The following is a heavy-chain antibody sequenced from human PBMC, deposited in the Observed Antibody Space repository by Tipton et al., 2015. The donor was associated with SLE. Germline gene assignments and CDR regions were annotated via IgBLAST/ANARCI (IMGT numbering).Heavy chain of an antibody. Sequence: TLSLTCTVSGGSISSSSYYWAWIRQPPGKGLEWIGGIYYSGSTYYNPSLKSRVTISVDTSKNQFSLKLSSVTAADTAVYYCARPNSSGWYLFDYWGQGTLVTVSS. V-gene: IGHV4-39*07. J-gene: IGHJ4*02. D-gene: IGHD6-19*01. CDR1: GGSISSSSYY. CDR3: ARPNSSGWYLFDY. CDR2: IYYSGST.